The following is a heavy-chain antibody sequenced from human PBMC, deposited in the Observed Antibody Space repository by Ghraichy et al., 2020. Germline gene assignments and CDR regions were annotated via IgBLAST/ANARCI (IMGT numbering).Heavy chain of an antibody. Sequence: GGSLRLSCAASGFTFSSYAMSWVRQAPGKGLEWVSAISGSGGSTYYADSVKGRFTISRDNSKNTLYLQMNSLRAEDTAVYYCATRHSSSWYFDYWGQGTLVTVSS. V-gene: IGHV3-23*01. CDR3: ATRHSSSWYFDY. CDR1: GFTFSSYA. J-gene: IGHJ4*02. CDR2: ISGSGGST. D-gene: IGHD6-13*01.